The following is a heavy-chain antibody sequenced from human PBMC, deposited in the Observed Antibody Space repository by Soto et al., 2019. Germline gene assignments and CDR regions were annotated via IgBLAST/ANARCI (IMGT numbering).Heavy chain of an antibody. CDR2: INTHNGNT. J-gene: IGHJ6*02. V-gene: IGHV1-18*01. CDR3: TREGSAPYYYYAMDA. CDR1: GYTFTSYG. Sequence: ASVKGSCKASGYTFTSYGSSWVRKNPGEGLEWLGWINTHNGNTNYAQNLQGRVFMTADTSTNTAYMELRSLRSDGTAIYYCTREGSAPYYYYAMDAWGQGTTVTAP. D-gene: IGHD3-10*01.